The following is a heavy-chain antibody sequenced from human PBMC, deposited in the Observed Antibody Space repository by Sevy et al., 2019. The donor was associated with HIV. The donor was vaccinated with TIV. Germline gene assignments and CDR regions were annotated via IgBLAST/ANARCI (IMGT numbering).Heavy chain of an antibody. V-gene: IGHV3-23*01. CDR3: AREGCTKPHDY. D-gene: IGHD2-8*01. Sequence: PLGSLRLSCAASGFTFSKYSMSWVRQPPGKGLEWVSTLSFGCGEINHADSVKGRFTISRDNSKNSLYLQMNNLRAEDTAVYYCAREGCTKPHDYWGQGTLVTVSS. CDR2: LSFGCGEI. J-gene: IGHJ4*02. CDR1: GFTFSKYS.